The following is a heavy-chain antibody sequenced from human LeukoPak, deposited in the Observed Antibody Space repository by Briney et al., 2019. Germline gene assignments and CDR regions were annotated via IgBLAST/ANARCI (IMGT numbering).Heavy chain of an antibody. CDR1: GGSISSYY. CDR3: AKSPGRTHDCYYYMDV. J-gene: IGHJ6*03. CDR2: IYTSGST. V-gene: IGHV4-4*09. Sequence: PSEALSLTCTVSGGSISSYYWSWIRQPPGKGLEWIGYIYTSGSTNYNPSLKSRVTISVDTSKNQFSLKLSSVTAADTAVYYCAKSPGRTHDCYYYMDVWGKGTTVTVSS.